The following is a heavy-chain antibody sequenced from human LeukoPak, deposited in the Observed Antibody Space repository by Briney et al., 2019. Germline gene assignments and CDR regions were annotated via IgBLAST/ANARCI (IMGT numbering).Heavy chain of an antibody. V-gene: IGHV3-7*03. CDR2: ISHGGSEI. D-gene: IGHD2-2*01. CDR3: ARLVVPPGNRGWYYEH. J-gene: IGHJ4*02. CDR1: GFTFSNYW. Sequence: PGGSLRLSCAASGFTFSNYWMSWVRQGPGEGLEWVAYISHGGSEIYYVDSVKGRFTISRDNAKNSLDLQMNSLRVEDTAIYYCARLVVPPGNRGWYYEHWGQRTRVSVSS.